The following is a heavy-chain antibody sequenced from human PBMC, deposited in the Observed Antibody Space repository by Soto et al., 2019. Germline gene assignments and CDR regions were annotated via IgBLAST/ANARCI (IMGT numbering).Heavy chain of an antibody. V-gene: IGHV1-18*01. CDR3: ARDRGWLQFLGQVDY. D-gene: IGHD5-12*01. CDR2: ISAYNGNT. J-gene: IGHJ4*02. Sequence: QVQLVQSGAEVKKPGASVKVSCKASGYTFTSYGISWVRQAPGQGLEWMGWISAYNGNTNYAQKLQGRVTMTTDTSTSTGYMELRRLRSDGTAGYYCARDRGWLQFLGQVDYWGQGTLVTVSS. CDR1: GYTFTSYG.